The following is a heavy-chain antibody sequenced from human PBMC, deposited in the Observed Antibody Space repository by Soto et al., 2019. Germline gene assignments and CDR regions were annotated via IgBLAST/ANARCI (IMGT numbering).Heavy chain of an antibody. J-gene: IGHJ2*01. CDR2: VSASART. D-gene: IGHD2-8*01. CDR3: ATGMGRYLDL. Sequence: QVQLQESGPGLVKPSETLSLTCTVSGDSISNVYWSWIRQPAGKGLESMGRVSASARTNYNPSLHSRVTMSLSTSKTQSSLRLTSVSAADTAVCLCATGMGRYLDLWGRGTLVIVSS. CDR1: GDSISNVY. V-gene: IGHV4-4*07.